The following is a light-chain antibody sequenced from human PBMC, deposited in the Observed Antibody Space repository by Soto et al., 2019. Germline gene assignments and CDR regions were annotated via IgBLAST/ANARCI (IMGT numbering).Light chain of an antibody. CDR3: LQHNNYPRT. V-gene: IGKV1-17*01. J-gene: IGKJ2*01. CDR1: QGIGNE. Sequence: DIQMTQSPSSLSASVGDTVTITCRASQGIGNELGWYQHRPGEAPKRLIYAASTLQNEVPSRFSGSGSGTDFTLTISSLQPDDFATYYCLQHNNYPRTFGQGTKVEI. CDR2: AAS.